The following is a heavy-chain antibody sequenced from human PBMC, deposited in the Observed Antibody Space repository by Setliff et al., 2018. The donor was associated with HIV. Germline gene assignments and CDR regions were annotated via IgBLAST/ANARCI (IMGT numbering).Heavy chain of an antibody. Sequence: KTSETLSLTCTVSGGSISSSDYYWGWLRQPPGKGLEWIGNIYYSGSTYYNPSLKSRLTISVDTSKNQFSLKLSSVTAADTAVYFCARRGGISATLSVRAFDSWGQGTLVTVSS. CDR2: IYYSGST. CDR3: ARRGGISATLSVRAFDS. V-gene: IGHV4-39*01. CDR1: GGSISSSDYY. D-gene: IGHD6-13*01. J-gene: IGHJ4*02.